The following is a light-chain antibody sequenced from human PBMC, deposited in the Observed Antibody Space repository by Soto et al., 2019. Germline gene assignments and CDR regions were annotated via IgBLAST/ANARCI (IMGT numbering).Light chain of an antibody. CDR3: SSYTSSNTVV. CDR2: DVN. J-gene: IGLJ1*01. CDR1: SSDVGGYNY. V-gene: IGLV2-14*01. Sequence: QSALTQPASVSGSPGQSITISCTGTSSDVGGYNYVSWYQQHPGKAPKLMIYDVNNRPSGVSNRFSGSKSGNTASLTISGLQAEDEADYYCSSYTSSNTVVFGAGTKVTVL.